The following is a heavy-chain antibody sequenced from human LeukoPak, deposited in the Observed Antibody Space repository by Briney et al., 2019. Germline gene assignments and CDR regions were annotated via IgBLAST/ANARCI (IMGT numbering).Heavy chain of an antibody. CDR1: GFIFGDYA. V-gene: IGHV3-49*04. CDR3: TRGGGPEGFDP. D-gene: IGHD1-14*01. CDR2: IRSKAYGGTA. Sequence: GGSLRLSCTGSGFIFGDYAMNWVRQAPGKGLEWVGVIRSKAYGGTAEYAASVKGRFTISRDDSKSIAYLQMNSLKTEDTAVYYCTRGGGPEGFDPWGQGTLVTVSS. J-gene: IGHJ5*02.